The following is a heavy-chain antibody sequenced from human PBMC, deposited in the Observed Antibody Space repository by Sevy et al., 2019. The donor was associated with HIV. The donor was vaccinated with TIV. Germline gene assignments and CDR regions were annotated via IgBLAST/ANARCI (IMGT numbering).Heavy chain of an antibody. CDR3: TREAPGNCFDP. V-gene: IGHV1-8*01. CDR1: GYTVSNDD. D-gene: IGHD3-10*01. CDR2: TNPKSGNT. J-gene: IGHJ5*02. Sequence: ASVKVSCKASGYTVSNDDINWVRQATGQGLEWMGWTNPKSGNTGYAQKFQGRVTMTRNTSINTAYMELSSLRSDDTAVHYCTREAPGNCFDPWGQGTLVTVSS.